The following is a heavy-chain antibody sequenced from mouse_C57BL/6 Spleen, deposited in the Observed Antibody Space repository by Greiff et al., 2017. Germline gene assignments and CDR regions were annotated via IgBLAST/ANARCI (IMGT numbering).Heavy chain of an antibody. D-gene: IGHD2-2*01. Sequence: VQLQQSGAELVRPGASVKLSCKASGYTFTDYYINWVKQRPGQGLEWIARIYPGSGNTYYNEKFKGKATLTAEKSSSTAYMQLSSLTSEDSAVYFCARSLYYGYAWFAYWGQGTLVTVSA. CDR1: GYTFTDYY. J-gene: IGHJ3*01. CDR2: IYPGSGNT. CDR3: ARSLYYGYAWFAY. V-gene: IGHV1-76*01.